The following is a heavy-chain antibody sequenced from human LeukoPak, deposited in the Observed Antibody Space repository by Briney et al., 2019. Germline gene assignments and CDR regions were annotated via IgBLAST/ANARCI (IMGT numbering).Heavy chain of an antibody. CDR2: IIPIFGTA. CDR1: GYTFTGYY. D-gene: IGHD6-19*01. J-gene: IGHJ4*02. V-gene: IGHV1-69*13. Sequence: GASVKVSCKASGYTFTGYYMHWVRQAPGQGLEWMGGIIPIFGTANYAQKFQGRVTITADESTSTAYMELGSLRSEDTAVYYCARSGGSGWYALLFYWGQGTLVTVSS. CDR3: ARSGGSGWYALLFY.